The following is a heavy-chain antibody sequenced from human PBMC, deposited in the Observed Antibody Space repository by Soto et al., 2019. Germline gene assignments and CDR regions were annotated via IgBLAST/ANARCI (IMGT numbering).Heavy chain of an antibody. CDR3: ARWRYGDY. D-gene: IGHD1-1*01. J-gene: IGHJ4*02. CDR1: GYTFTSYG. Sequence: QVHLVQSRAEVKKPGASVKVSCKGSGYTFTSYGITWVRQAPGQGLEWMGWISAHNGNTDYAQKLQGRVTVTRDTSTSTAYMELRSLRSDDTAVYYCARWRYGDYWGQGALVTVSS. V-gene: IGHV1-18*01. CDR2: ISAHNGNT.